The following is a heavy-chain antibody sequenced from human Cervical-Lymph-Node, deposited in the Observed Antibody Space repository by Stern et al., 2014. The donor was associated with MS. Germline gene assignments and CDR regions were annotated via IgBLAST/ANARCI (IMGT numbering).Heavy chain of an antibody. CDR2: INSGSSTI. CDR3: AGKWHKSVGFDP. J-gene: IGHJ5*02. V-gene: IGHV3-11*01. CDR1: GFPFSDYY. D-gene: IGHD5-12*01. Sequence: EQLVESGGGLVKTGGSLRLSCAASGFPFSDYYMSWIRQAPGKGLEWNSYINSGSSTIYYADSVKGRFTISRDNAKNSLYLQMNSLKVEDTAVYYRAGKWHKSVGFDPWGQGTLVTVSS.